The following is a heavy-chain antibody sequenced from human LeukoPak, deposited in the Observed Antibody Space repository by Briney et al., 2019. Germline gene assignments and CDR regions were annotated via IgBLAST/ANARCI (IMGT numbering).Heavy chain of an antibody. V-gene: IGHV4-59*01. CDR1: GGSISSYY. J-gene: IGHJ5*02. Sequence: SETLSLTCTVSGGSISSYYWSWIRQPPGKGLEWFGYIYYSGSTNYNPSLKSRVTISVDTSKNQFSLKLSSVTAADTAVYYCARVAAAGGYNWFDPWGQGTLVTVSS. D-gene: IGHD6-13*01. CDR3: ARVAAAGGYNWFDP. CDR2: IYYSGST.